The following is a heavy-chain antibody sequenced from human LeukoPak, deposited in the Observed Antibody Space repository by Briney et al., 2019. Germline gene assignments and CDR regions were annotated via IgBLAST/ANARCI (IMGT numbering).Heavy chain of an antibody. CDR3: ARVQYSYEFDY. J-gene: IGHJ4*02. V-gene: IGHV1-24*01. Sequence: ASVKVSCKVSGYTLTELSMHWVRQAPGKGLEWMGGFDPEDGETIYAQKFQGRVTMTGDTSISTAYMELSRLRSDDTAVYYCARVQYSYEFDYWGQGTLVTVSS. D-gene: IGHD5-18*01. CDR1: GYTLTELS. CDR2: FDPEDGET.